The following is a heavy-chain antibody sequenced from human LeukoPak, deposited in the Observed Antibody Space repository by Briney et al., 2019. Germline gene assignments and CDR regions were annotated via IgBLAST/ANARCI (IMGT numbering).Heavy chain of an antibody. J-gene: IGHJ4*02. V-gene: IGHV4-59*08. CDR3: ARIKMTSVTD. CDR1: GGSISSYY. D-gene: IGHD4-17*01. CDR2: IFYSGST. Sequence: SETLSLTCSVSGGSISSYYWSWIRQPPGKGLEWIGYIFYSGSTKYNPSLNSRVTISLDTSKNQFSLKLNSVTAADTAVYYCARIKMTSVTDWGQGTLVTVSS.